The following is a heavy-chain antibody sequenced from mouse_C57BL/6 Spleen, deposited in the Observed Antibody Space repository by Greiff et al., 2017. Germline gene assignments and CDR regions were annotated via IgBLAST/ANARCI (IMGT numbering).Heavy chain of an antibody. D-gene: IGHD1-1*01. CDR2: IDPETGGT. CDR1: GYTFTDYE. CDR3: TRNDGSSYWAMDY. Sequence: VQLQQSGAELVRPGASVTLSCKASGYTFTDYEMHWVKQTPVHGLEWIGAIDPETGGTAYNQKFKGKAILTADKSSSTAYMERRSLTSEDSAVYYCTRNDGSSYWAMDYWGQGTSVTVSS. V-gene: IGHV1-15*01. J-gene: IGHJ4*01.